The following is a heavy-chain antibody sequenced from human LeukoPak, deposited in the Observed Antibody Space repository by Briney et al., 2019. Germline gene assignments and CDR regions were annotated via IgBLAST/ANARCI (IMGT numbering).Heavy chain of an antibody. CDR1: GFTFSSYG. J-gene: IGHJ3*02. D-gene: IGHD4-17*01. V-gene: IGHV3-30*02. CDR2: IRYDGSTK. CDR3: AKDKATVLPFDI. Sequence: PGGSLRLXCAASGFTFSSYGMQWVRQAPGKGLEWVAFIRYDGSTKYYADSVKGRFTISRDNSKNTLYLQMNSLRAEDTAVYYCAKDKATVLPFDIWGQGTMVTVSS.